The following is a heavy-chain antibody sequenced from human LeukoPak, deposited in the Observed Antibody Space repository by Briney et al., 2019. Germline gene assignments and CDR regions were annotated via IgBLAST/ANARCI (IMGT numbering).Heavy chain of an antibody. V-gene: IGHV3-15*01. CDR2: IKSKTDGGTT. Sequence: TAGGSLRLSCAASGFTFSNAWMSWVRQAPGKGLEWVGRIKSKTDGGTTDYVALVKGRFTISRDDSKNTLYLQMNRLKIEDTAVYYCTTDPPDCPRPYHFDYWGQGTLVTVSS. CDR1: GFTFSNAW. D-gene: IGHD2-21*02. J-gene: IGHJ4*02. CDR3: TTDPPDCPRPYHFDY.